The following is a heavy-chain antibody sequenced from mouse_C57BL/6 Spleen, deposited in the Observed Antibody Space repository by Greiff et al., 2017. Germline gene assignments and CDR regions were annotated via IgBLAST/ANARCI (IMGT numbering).Heavy chain of an antibody. CDR3: ARQKIEDYAMDG. CDR1: GFTFSSYG. V-gene: IGHV5-6*01. CDR2: ISSGGSYT. J-gene: IGHJ4*01. Sequence: EVQLVEPGGDLVKPGASLKLSCAASGFTFSSYGMSWVRQTPDKRLEWVATISSGGSYTYYPDSVKGRFTISRDNAKNTLYLQMSSLKSEDTAMYCCARQKIEDYAMDGRGQGASVTVAS.